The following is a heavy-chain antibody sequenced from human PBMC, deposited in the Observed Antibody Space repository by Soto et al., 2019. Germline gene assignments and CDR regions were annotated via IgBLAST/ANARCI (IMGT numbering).Heavy chain of an antibody. Sequence: PSETLSLTCTVSGGSISSSSYYWGWIRQPPGKGLEWIGSIYYSGSTYYNPSPKSRVTISVDTSKNQFSLKLSSVTAADTAVYYCARLNPEQWLVQYYGMDVWGQGTTVTVSS. CDR3: ARLNPEQWLVQYYGMDV. CDR1: GGSISSSSYY. J-gene: IGHJ6*02. CDR2: IYYSGST. D-gene: IGHD6-19*01. V-gene: IGHV4-39*01.